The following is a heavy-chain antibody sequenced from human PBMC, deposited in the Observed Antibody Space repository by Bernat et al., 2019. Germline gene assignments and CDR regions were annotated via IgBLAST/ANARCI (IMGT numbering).Heavy chain of an antibody. Sequence: QVQLVESGGGLVKPGGSLRLSCAASGFTFSDYYMSWIRQAPGKGLDWVSYISSSSSYTNYADSVKGRFTISRENAKNTLYLQMNSLRAEDTAVYYCGGGTSAGAPYMDVWGKGTTVTVSS. CDR3: GGGTSAGAPYMDV. CDR1: GFTFSDYY. J-gene: IGHJ6*03. V-gene: IGHV3-11*05. CDR2: ISSSSSYT. D-gene: IGHD6-19*01.